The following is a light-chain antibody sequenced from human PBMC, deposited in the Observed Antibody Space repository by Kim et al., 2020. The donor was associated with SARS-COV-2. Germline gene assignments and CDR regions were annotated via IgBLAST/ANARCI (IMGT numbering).Light chain of an antibody. J-gene: IGKJ1*01. CDR1: QSISTW. CDR2: KAS. CDR3: QQYNNFWT. V-gene: IGKV1-5*03. Sequence: SASVGDRVTISCRDSQSISTWLAWYQQKPGKAPKLLIYKASTLQSGVPSRFSGTGSGTEFTLTISSLHPDDFATYYCQQYNNFWTFGQGTKVDIK.